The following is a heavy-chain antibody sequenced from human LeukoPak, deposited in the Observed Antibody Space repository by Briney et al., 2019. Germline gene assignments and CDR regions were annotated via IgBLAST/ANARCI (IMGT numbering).Heavy chain of an antibody. CDR3: AIGGDSTTSCYRCFDY. Sequence: HGESLKISCKGSGYSFTSYWIGLVRQMPGKGLEWMGLIYPDDSDTRYSPSFQGQVTISADKSISTAYLQWSSLKASDTAMYYCAIGGDSTTSCYRCFDYWGQGTLVTVSS. CDR1: GYSFTSYW. J-gene: IGHJ4*02. D-gene: IGHD2-2*02. V-gene: IGHV5-51*01. CDR2: IYPDDSDT.